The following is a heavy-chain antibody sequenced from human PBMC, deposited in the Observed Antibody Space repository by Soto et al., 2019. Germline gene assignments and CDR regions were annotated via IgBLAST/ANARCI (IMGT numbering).Heavy chain of an antibody. Sequence: EVQLVESGGGLVQPGGSLRLSCAASGFTFSIHEMNWVRQAPGKGLEWVSYISSIGVATYYADSVKGRFTISRDNASNSLYLQMNSLRAEDTAVYYCAREGRVGGIDYWGQGTPVTVSS. D-gene: IGHD6-19*01. J-gene: IGHJ4*02. CDR1: GFTFSIHE. CDR3: AREGRVGGIDY. V-gene: IGHV3-48*03. CDR2: ISSIGVAT.